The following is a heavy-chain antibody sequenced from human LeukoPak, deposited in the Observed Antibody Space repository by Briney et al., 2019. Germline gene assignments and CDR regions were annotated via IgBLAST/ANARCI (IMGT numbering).Heavy chain of an antibody. J-gene: IGHJ4*02. D-gene: IGHD6-13*01. V-gene: IGHV3-30*04. CDR1: GFTFSSYA. CDR2: ISYDGSNK. Sequence: TGGSLRLSCAASGFTFSSYAMHWVRQAPGKGLEWVAVISYDGSNKCYADSVKGRFTISRDNSKNTLYLQMNSLRAEDTAVYYCARDFIAAFFDYWGQGTLVTVSS. CDR3: ARDFIAAFFDY.